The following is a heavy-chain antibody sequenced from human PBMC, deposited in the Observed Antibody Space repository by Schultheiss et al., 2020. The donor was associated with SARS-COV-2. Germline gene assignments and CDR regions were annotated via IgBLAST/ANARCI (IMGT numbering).Heavy chain of an antibody. CDR3: AKAASSGYYYDWYFDL. D-gene: IGHD3-22*01. Sequence: GGSLRLSCAASGFTFSSYAMSWVRQAPGKGLEWVSAISGSGGSTYYADSVKGRFTISGDNSKNTLYLQMNSLRAEDTAVYYCAKAASSGYYYDWYFDLWGRGTLVTVSS. V-gene: IGHV3-23*01. J-gene: IGHJ2*01. CDR1: GFTFSSYA. CDR2: ISGSGGST.